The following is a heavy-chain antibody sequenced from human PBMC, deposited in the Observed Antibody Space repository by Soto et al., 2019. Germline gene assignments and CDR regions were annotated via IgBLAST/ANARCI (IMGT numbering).Heavy chain of an antibody. CDR2: VNPDTGVA. J-gene: IGHJ4*02. CDR1: GYSFTDYF. D-gene: IGHD3-16*01. Sequence: ASVKGSWKGAGYSFTDYFVHWGRLAPGQGLEWMGWVNPDTGVATFPQKFQGRVTVTRDASINTDYMELTHLTSEDTGIYYCARDPIRGGVPYFFDFWGRGTQVTVSS. CDR3: ARDPIRGGVPYFFDF. V-gene: IGHV1-2*02.